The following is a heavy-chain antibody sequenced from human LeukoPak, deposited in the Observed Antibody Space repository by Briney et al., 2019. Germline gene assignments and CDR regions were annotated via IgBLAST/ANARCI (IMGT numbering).Heavy chain of an antibody. CDR3: ARTLGGDQLLYD. J-gene: IGHJ4*02. D-gene: IGHD2-2*02. CDR2: INHSGST. V-gene: IGHV4-34*01. Sequence: SETLSLTCAVYGGSFSGYYWSWIRQPPGKGLEWIGEINHSGSTNYNPSLKSRVTISVDRSKNQFSLKLSSVTAADTAVYYCARTLGGDQLLYDWGQGTLVTVSS. CDR1: GGSFSGYY.